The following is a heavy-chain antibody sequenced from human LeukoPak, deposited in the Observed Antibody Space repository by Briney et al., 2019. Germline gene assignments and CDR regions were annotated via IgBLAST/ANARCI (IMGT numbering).Heavy chain of an antibody. CDR3: ARVNLSITMIRGVKKSYYFDY. D-gene: IGHD3-10*01. V-gene: IGHV4-30-4*01. J-gene: IGHJ4*02. Sequence: SETLSLTCTLSGGSISTGDYYWSWIRQSPGKGLDWIGYIYFSGSTYYNPYPKSRVSISIDTSKNQFSLKLSSATATDTAVYYCARVNLSITMIRGVKKSYYFDYWGQGTLVTVSS. CDR2: IYFSGST. CDR1: GGSISTGDYY.